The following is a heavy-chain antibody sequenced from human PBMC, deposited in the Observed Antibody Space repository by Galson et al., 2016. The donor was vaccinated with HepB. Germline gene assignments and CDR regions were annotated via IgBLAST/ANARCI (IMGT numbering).Heavy chain of an antibody. Sequence: QSGAEVKQPGESLRISCKGSGYSFTNYWITWVRQMPGKGLEWMGKIDPTDSSTNYSPSFQGHVTISADKSISTAYLQWSSLKASDTAMYYCARQGVGASGYWGQGTLVTVSS. CDR2: IDPTDSST. CDR3: ARQGVGASGY. D-gene: IGHD1-26*01. V-gene: IGHV5-10-1*01. CDR1: GYSFTNYW. J-gene: IGHJ4*02.